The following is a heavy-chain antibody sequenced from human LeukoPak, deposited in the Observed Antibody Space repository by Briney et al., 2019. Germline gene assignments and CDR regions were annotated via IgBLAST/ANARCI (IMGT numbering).Heavy chain of an antibody. D-gene: IGHD6-19*01. CDR2: ISGSSTYI. V-gene: IGHV3-21*01. CDR1: GFTLSSYS. Sequence: GGSLRLSCAASGFTLSSYSMNWVRQAPGKGLEWVSSISGSSTYIYYADSVKGRFTISRDNAKNSLYLQMNSLRGEDTAVYYCARDLRSSGWYYFDYWGQGTLVTVSS. CDR3: ARDLRSSGWYYFDY. J-gene: IGHJ4*02.